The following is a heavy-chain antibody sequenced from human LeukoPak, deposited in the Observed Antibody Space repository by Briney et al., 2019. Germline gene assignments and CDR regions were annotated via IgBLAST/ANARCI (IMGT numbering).Heavy chain of an antibody. CDR2: IIPIFGTA. CDR3: AREFLSCSSTSCSPGFDP. D-gene: IGHD2-2*01. V-gene: IGHV1-69*01. CDR1: GGTFSSYA. Sequence: SVKVSCKASGGTFSSYAISWVRQAPGQGLEWMGGIIPIFGTANYAQKFQGRVTITADESTSTAYMELSSLRSEDTAVYYCAREFLSCSSTSCSPGFDPWGQGTLVTVSS. J-gene: IGHJ5*02.